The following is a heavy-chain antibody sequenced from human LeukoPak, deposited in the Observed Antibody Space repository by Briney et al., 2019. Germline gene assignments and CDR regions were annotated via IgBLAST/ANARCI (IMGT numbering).Heavy chain of an antibody. D-gene: IGHD3-10*01. V-gene: IGHV1-2*02. CDR3: ARTKLWFGEPYYFDY. CDR1: GGTFSSYA. Sequence: ASVKVSCKASGGTFSSYAISWVRQAPGQGLEWMGWINPNSGGTNYAQKFQGRVTMTRDTSISTAYMELSRLRSDDTAVYYCARTKLWFGEPYYFDYWGQGTLVTVSS. J-gene: IGHJ4*02. CDR2: INPNSGGT.